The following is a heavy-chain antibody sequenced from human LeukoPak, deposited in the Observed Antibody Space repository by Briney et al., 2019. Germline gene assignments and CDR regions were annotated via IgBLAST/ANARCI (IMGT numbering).Heavy chain of an antibody. D-gene: IGHD6-13*01. CDR1: GYTFTSYG. V-gene: IGHV1-18*01. Sequence: GASVKGSCKASGYTFTSYGISWVRQAPGQGLEWMGWISAYNGNTNYAQKLQGRVTMTTDTSTSTAYMELRSLRSDDTAVYYCARHSGFSSSLEVCDYWGQGTLVTVSS. CDR2: ISAYNGNT. J-gene: IGHJ4*02. CDR3: ARHSGFSSSLEVCDY.